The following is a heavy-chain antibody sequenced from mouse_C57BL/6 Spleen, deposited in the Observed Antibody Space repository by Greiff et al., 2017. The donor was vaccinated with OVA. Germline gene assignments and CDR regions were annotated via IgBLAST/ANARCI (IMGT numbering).Heavy chain of an antibody. CDR3: ARRVTTSGYAMDY. CDR1: GYTFTSYD. V-gene: IGHV1-85*01. Sequence: QVQLQQSGPELVKPGASVKLSCKASGYTFTSYDINWVKQRPGQGLEWIGWIYPRDGSTKYNEKFKGKATLTVDTSSSTAYMELHSLTSEDSAVYFWARRVTTSGYAMDYWGQGTSVTVSS. CDR2: IYPRDGST. D-gene: IGHD2-2*01. J-gene: IGHJ4*01.